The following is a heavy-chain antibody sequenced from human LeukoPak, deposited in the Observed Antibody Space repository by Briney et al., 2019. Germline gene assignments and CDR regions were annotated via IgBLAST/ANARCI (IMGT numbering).Heavy chain of an antibody. CDR1: GYSFTSYW. Sequence: GESLKISCKGSGYSFTSYWIGWVRQMPGKGLEWMGIIHPGDSDTTYSPSFQGQVTISADKSISTAYLQWSSLKASDTAMYYCARQPPTTLVTGSYDYWGQGTLVSVSS. CDR2: IHPGDSDT. CDR3: ARQPPTTLVTGSYDY. D-gene: IGHD4-23*01. J-gene: IGHJ4*02. V-gene: IGHV5-51*01.